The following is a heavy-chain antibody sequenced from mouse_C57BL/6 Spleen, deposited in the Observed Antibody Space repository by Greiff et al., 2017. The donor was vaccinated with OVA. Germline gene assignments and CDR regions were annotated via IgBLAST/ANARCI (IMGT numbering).Heavy chain of an antibody. CDR1: GFSLTSYG. CDR3: AKKWELGRDAMDY. Sequence: VQLKQSGPGLVQPSQSLSITCTVSGFSLTSYGVHWVRQSPGKGLEWLGVLWRGGSTDYNAAFMSRLSITKDNSKSQVFFKMNSLQADDTAIYYWAKKWELGRDAMDYWGQGTSVTVSS. D-gene: IGHD4-1*01. J-gene: IGHJ4*01. CDR2: LWRGGST. V-gene: IGHV2-5*01.